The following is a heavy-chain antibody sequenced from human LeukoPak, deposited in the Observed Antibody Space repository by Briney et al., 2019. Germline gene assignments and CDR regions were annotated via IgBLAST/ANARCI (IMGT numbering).Heavy chain of an antibody. CDR2: INHSGST. CDR3: ARGNRTAMASPYFDY. V-gene: IGHV4-34*01. D-gene: IGHD5-18*01. Sequence: SETLSLTCAVYGGSFSGYYWSWIRQPPGKGLEWIGEINHSGSTNYNPSLKSRVTISVDTSKNQFSLKMSSVTAADTAVYYRARGNRTAMASPYFDYWGQGTLVTVSS. CDR1: GGSFSGYY. J-gene: IGHJ4*02.